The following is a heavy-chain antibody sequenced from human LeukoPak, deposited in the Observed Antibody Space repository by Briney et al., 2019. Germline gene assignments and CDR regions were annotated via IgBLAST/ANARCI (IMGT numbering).Heavy chain of an antibody. CDR2: MDSGGRT. J-gene: IGHJ4*02. CDR3: ARDTGSWYLNYDY. V-gene: IGHV3-53*01. CDR1: GFTVSSSY. Sequence: GGSLRLSCAASGFTVSSSYMSWVRQAPGKGLECVSVMDSGGRTYYADSVKGRFTISRDNAKNSLYLQMNSLRAEDTAVYYCARDTGSWYLNYDYWGQGTLVTVSS. D-gene: IGHD6-13*01.